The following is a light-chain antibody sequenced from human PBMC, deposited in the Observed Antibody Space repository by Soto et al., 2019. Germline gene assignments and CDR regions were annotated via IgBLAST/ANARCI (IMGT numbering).Light chain of an antibody. Sequence: EIVMTQSPATLSVSPGERATLSCRASQSVSSTLAWYQQKPGQAPRLLIYGASTRATCIPARFSGSGSGTEFTLTISSLQSEDFAVYYCQQYGSSGTFVQGTKVEIK. CDR3: QQYGSSGT. V-gene: IGKV3-15*01. J-gene: IGKJ1*01. CDR1: QSVSST. CDR2: GAS.